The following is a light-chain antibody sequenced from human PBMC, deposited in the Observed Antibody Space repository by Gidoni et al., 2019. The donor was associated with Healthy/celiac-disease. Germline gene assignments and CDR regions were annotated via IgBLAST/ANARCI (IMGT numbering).Light chain of an antibody. CDR3: QAWDSSTVV. CDR1: KLGDKY. Sequence: SYELTQPPSVSVSPGQTASITCSGDKLGDKYACWYQQKPGQSPVLVIYQDSKRPSASPERFSGSNSGNTATLTISGTQAMDEADYYCQAWDSSTVVFGGGTKLTVL. J-gene: IGLJ2*01. CDR2: QDS. V-gene: IGLV3-1*01.